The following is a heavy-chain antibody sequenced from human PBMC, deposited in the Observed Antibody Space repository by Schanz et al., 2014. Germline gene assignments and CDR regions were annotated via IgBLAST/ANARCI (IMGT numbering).Heavy chain of an antibody. CDR2: INPLSGAT. CDR1: GYTLTAYY. V-gene: IGHV1-2*02. J-gene: IGHJ5*02. Sequence: QVQLVQSGAEVKKPGASVKVSCKASGYTLTAYYMHWVRQAPGQGFEWMGWINPLSGATDYAPTFQGRVSMTRDTSISTAYMEVTRLVSSDTAVYYCARRGPNCSNNACYHGWFDPWGQGTLVTVSS. D-gene: IGHD4-4*01. CDR3: ARRGPNCSNNACYHGWFDP.